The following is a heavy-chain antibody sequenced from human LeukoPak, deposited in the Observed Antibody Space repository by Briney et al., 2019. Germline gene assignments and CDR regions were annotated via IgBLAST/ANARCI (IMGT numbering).Heavy chain of an antibody. Sequence: GGSLRLSCAASGFTFSSYSMNWVRQAPGKGLEWVSSISSSSSYIYYADSVKGRFTISRDNAKNSLYLQMNSLRAEDTAVYYCARGGYDSSGYYGYCYYYYMDVWGKGTTVTVSS. CDR2: ISSSSSYI. CDR3: ARGGYDSSGYYGYCYYYYMDV. CDR1: GFTFSSYS. V-gene: IGHV3-21*01. J-gene: IGHJ6*03. D-gene: IGHD3-22*01.